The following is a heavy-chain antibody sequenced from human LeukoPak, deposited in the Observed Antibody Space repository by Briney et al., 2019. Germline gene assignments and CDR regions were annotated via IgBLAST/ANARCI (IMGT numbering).Heavy chain of an antibody. J-gene: IGHJ5*02. CDR3: ARDPPGCSSTSCCLWFDP. Sequence: ASVKVSCKASGYTFTGYYMHWVRQAPGQGLEWMGWINPNSGGTNYAQKFQGRVTMTRDTSISTAYMELSRLRSDDTAVYYCARDPPGCSSTSCCLWFDPWGQGTLVTVSS. V-gene: IGHV1-2*02. CDR1: GYTFTGYY. D-gene: IGHD2-2*01. CDR2: INPNSGGT.